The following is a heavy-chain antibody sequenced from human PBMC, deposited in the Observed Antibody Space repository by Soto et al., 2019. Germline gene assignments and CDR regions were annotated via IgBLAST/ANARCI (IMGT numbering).Heavy chain of an antibody. Sequence: SGPTLVNPTQTLTLTCTFSGFSLSTSGVGVGWIRQPPGKALEWLALIYWDDDKRYSPSLKSRLTITKDTSKNQVVLTMTNMDPVDTATYYCAHIGNDILTGPRTPFEELYYFDYWGQGTLVTVSS. CDR3: AHIGNDILTGPRTPFEELYYFDY. J-gene: IGHJ4*02. V-gene: IGHV2-5*02. CDR1: GFSLSTSGVG. D-gene: IGHD3-9*01. CDR2: IYWDDDK.